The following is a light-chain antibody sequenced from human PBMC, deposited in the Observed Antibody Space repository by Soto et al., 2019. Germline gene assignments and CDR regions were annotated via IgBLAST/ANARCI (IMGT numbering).Light chain of an antibody. Sequence: DIPMTQSLSSLSASVGDTVTITCRASQRISNSLSWYQQKPGKAPKFLIYVASTLQRGVPSRFSGSGSGTDFTLTISSLQPEDVATYYCQQTFSPPYTFGQGTKLEIK. V-gene: IGKV1-39*01. J-gene: IGKJ2*01. CDR2: VAS. CDR3: QQTFSPPYT. CDR1: QRISNS.